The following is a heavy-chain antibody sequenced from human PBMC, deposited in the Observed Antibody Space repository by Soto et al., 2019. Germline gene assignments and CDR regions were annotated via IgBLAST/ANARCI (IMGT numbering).Heavy chain of an antibody. D-gene: IGHD1-26*01. CDR2: IYYSGTTT. J-gene: IGHJ4*02. Sequence: SETLSLTCTVSGGSISHYYWTWIRQPPGKGLEWMGDIYYSGTTTNYNPSLKSRVTLSVDTSKNQFSLKLSSVTAADTAVYYCARLGGSYAVPHFDYWGQGTLVTVSS. CDR3: ARLGGSYAVPHFDY. V-gene: IGHV4-59*08. CDR1: GGSISHYY.